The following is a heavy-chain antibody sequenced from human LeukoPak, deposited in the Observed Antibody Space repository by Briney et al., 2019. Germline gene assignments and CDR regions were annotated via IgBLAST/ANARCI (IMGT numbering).Heavy chain of an antibody. J-gene: IGHJ3*02. CDR2: IYYSGST. D-gene: IGHD5-18*01. V-gene: IGHV4-59*01. CDR1: GGSISSYY. Sequence: SETLSLTCTVSGGSISSYYWSWIRQPPGKGLEWIGCIYYSGSTNYNPSLKSRVTISVDTSKNQFSLKLSSVTAAGTAVYYCAREDSYGTNGVFAFDIWGQGTMVTVSS. CDR3: AREDSYGTNGVFAFDI.